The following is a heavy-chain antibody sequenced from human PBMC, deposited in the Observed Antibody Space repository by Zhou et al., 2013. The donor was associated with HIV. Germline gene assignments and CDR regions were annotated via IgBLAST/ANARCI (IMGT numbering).Heavy chain of an antibody. CDR1: GGTFSRNA. Sequence: QVQLVQSGAEVKKPGSSVRVSCKASGGTFSRNAISWVRQAPGQGLEWMGGIIPVMATPNYAQRFQGRVTITADESTNTAYMELNSLRSDDTAVYYCARDMGKTGSSSWYEWYFDLWGRGTLVTVSS. J-gene: IGHJ2*01. D-gene: IGHD6-13*01. CDR2: IIPVMATP. V-gene: IGHV1-69*12. CDR3: ARDMGKTGSSSWYEWYFDL.